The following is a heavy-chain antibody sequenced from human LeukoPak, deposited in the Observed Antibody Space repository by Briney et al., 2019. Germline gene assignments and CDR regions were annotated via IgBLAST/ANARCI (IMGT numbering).Heavy chain of an antibody. CDR2: LSGSGGST. D-gene: IGHD2-2*02. J-gene: IGHJ5*02. CDR1: GFTFSSYA. Sequence: PGGSLRLSCAASGFTFSSYAMSWVRQAPGKGLEWVSALSGSGGSTYYADSVKGRFTISRDNSKNTLYLQMNSLRAEDTAVYYCAKARGGIVVVPAAIRFDPWGQGTLVTVSS. CDR3: AKARGGIVVVPAAIRFDP. V-gene: IGHV3-23*01.